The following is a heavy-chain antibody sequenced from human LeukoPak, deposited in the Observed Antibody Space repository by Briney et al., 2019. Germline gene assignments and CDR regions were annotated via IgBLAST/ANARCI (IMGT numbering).Heavy chain of an antibody. D-gene: IGHD1-26*01. CDR1: GFTFDDYT. CDR2: ISWDGGST. Sequence: GGSLRLSCAASGFTFDDYTMHWVRQAPGKGLEWVSLISWDGGSTYYADSVKGRFTISRDNSKNSPYLQMNSLRTEDTALYYCAKEGGELLRGFDYWGQGTLVTVSS. CDR3: AKEGGELLRGFDY. J-gene: IGHJ4*02. V-gene: IGHV3-43*01.